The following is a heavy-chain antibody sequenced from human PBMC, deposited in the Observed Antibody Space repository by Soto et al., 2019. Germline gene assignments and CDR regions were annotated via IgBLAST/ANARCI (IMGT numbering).Heavy chain of an antibody. CDR1: DGSISSYY. V-gene: IGHV4-59*08. D-gene: IGHD6-19*01. CDR3: ARHGSIAVAGHNWFDP. CDR2: IYYSGST. Sequence: SETLSLTCTVSDGSISSYYWSWIRQPPGKGLEWIGYIYYSGSTNYNPSLKSRVTISVDTSKNQFSLKLSSVTAADTAVYYCARHGSIAVAGHNWFDPWGQGTLVTVSS. J-gene: IGHJ5*02.